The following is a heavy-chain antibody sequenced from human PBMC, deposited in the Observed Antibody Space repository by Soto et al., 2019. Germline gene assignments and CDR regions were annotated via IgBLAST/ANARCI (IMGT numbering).Heavy chain of an antibody. Sequence: PSETLSLTCTVSGVSISSGGYYWSWIRQHPGKGLEWIGYIYYSGSTYYHPSLKSRVTISVDTSKNQFSLKLSSVTAADTAVYYCARYAGTNLYYYYYGMDVWGQGTTVTVSS. CDR2: IYYSGST. CDR3: ARYAGTNLYYYYYGMDV. CDR1: GVSISSGGYY. D-gene: IGHD1-1*01. V-gene: IGHV4-31*03. J-gene: IGHJ6*02.